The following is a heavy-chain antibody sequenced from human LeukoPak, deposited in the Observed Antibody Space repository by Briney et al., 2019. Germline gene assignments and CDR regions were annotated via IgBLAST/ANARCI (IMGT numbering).Heavy chain of an antibody. CDR3: ASQVAGPIDY. D-gene: IGHD6-19*01. CDR2: IYFIGSP. V-gene: IGHV4-61*05. Sequence: SETLSLTCTVSGGSISSSSYYWGWIRQPPGKGLEWIGFIYFIGSPNYSPSLKSRVTISVDTSKNQFSLKLTSVSAADTAVYYCASQVAGPIDYWGQGTLAIVSS. CDR1: GGSISSSSYY. J-gene: IGHJ4*02.